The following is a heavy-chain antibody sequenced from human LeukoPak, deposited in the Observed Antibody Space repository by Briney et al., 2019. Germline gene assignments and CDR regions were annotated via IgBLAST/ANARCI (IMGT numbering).Heavy chain of an antibody. Sequence: VASVKVSCKASGYRFTDYAMNWVRQAPGQGLEWMGWINPNSGGTNYAQKFQGRVTMTRDTSISTAYMELSRLRSDDTAVYYCARDAMILYSSSTDWFDPWGQGTLVTVSS. V-gene: IGHV1-2*02. CDR2: INPNSGGT. J-gene: IGHJ5*02. D-gene: IGHD6-13*01. CDR1: GYRFTDYA. CDR3: ARDAMILYSSSTDWFDP.